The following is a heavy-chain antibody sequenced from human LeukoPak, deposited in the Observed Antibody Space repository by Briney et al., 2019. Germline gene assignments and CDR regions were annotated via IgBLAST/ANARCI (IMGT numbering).Heavy chain of an antibody. V-gene: IGHV4-39*07. J-gene: IGHJ5*02. CDR3: AGTSITMVRGVIIPFDP. D-gene: IGHD3-10*01. CDR1: GGSISSSSYY. CDR2: IYYSGST. Sequence: SETLSLTCTVSGGSISSSSYYWGWIRQPPGKGLEWIGSIYYSGSTYYNPSLKSRVTISVDTSKNQFSLKLSSVTAADTAVYYCAGTSITMVRGVIIPFDPWGQGTLVTVSS.